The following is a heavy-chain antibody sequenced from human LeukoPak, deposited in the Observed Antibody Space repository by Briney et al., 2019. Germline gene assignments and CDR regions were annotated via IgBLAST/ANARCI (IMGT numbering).Heavy chain of an antibody. V-gene: IGHV3-9*01. D-gene: IGHD3-3*01. CDR1: GFTFDDYA. J-gene: IGHJ4*02. Sequence: PGGSLRLFCAASGFTFDDYAMHWVRQAPGKGLEWVSGISWNSGSIGYADSVKGRFTISRDNAKNSLYLQMNSLRAEDTAVYYCAKDLYRRYYDFWSGYSKFDYWGQGTLVTVSS. CDR3: AKDLYRRYYDFWSGYSKFDY. CDR2: ISWNSGSI.